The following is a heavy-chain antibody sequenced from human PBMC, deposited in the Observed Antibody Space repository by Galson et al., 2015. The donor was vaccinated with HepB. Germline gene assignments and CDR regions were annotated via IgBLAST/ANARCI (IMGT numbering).Heavy chain of an antibody. J-gene: IGHJ4*02. CDR3: ARGSGQYYYDSSGYYD. Sequence: SVKVSCKASGYTFTSYGISWVRQAPGQGLEWMGWISAYNGNTNYAQKLQGRVTMTTDTSTSTAYMELRSLRSDDTAVYYCARGSGQYYYDSSGYYDWGQGTLVTVSS. CDR1: GYTFTSYG. CDR2: ISAYNGNT. V-gene: IGHV1-18*01. D-gene: IGHD3-22*01.